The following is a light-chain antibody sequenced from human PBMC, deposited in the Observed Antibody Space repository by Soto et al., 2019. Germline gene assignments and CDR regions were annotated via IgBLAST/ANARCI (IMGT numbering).Light chain of an antibody. V-gene: IGKV3-15*01. CDR2: GAS. J-gene: IGKJ1*01. Sequence: IVITRSRCTLSFAPLEIATLSCRASQSVSSDLAWYHQKPGQAPRLLIYGASTRATGIPARFSGSGSGTEFTLTINSLQSQDFAVYYCQQYNNWPRTFGQGTKVDIK. CDR1: QSVSSD. CDR3: QQYNNWPRT.